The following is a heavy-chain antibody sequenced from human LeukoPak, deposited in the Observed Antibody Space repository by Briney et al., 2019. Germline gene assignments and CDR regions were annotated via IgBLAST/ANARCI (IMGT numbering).Heavy chain of an antibody. Sequence: SETLSLTCTVSGGSISSYYWSWLRQPPGKGLEWIGYIDYTGSTNYNPSLKSRVTISVDTSKSQFSLKLSSVTAADTAVYYCARGEYMFDYWGQGTLVTVSS. CDR1: GGSISSYY. D-gene: IGHD3-10*01. CDR3: ARGEYMFDY. J-gene: IGHJ4*02. CDR2: IDYTGST. V-gene: IGHV4-59*08.